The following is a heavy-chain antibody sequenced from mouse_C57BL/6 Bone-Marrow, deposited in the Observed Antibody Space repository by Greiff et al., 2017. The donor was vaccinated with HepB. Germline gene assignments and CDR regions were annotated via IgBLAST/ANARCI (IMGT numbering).Heavy chain of an antibody. J-gene: IGHJ4*01. Sequence: DVQLVESGGGLVQPKGSLKLSCAASGFSFNTYAMNWVRQAPGKGLEWVARIRSKSNNYATYYADSVKDRFTISRDDSESMLYLQMNNLKTEDTAMYYCVRMRSNYPYAMDYWGQGTSVTVSS. D-gene: IGHD2-5*01. CDR3: VRMRSNYPYAMDY. V-gene: IGHV10-1*01. CDR1: GFSFNTYA. CDR2: IRSKSNNYAT.